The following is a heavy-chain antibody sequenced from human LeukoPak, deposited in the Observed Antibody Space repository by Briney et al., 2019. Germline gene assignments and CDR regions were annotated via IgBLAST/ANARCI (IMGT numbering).Heavy chain of an antibody. CDR1: GGSISSSSYY. V-gene: IGHV4-39*01. Sequence: SETLSLTCTVSGGSISSSSYYWGWIRQPPGKGLEWIGSIYYSGSTYYNPSLKSRVTISVDTSKNQFSLKLSSVTAADTAVYYCARHAYSSSSRGYNWFDPWGQGTLVTVSS. CDR3: ARHAYSSSSRGYNWFDP. CDR2: IYYSGST. D-gene: IGHD6-6*01. J-gene: IGHJ5*02.